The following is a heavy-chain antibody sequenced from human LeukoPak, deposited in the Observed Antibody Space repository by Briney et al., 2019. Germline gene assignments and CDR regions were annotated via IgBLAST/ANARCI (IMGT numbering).Heavy chain of an antibody. Sequence: ASVKVSCKASGYTFTRYYMHWVRQAPGQGLEWMGWSNPNSGGTNYAQKFQGRVTMTRDTSISTAYMELSRLRSDDTAVYYCARDLVYYDFWSGYPNINNWFDPWGQGTLVTVSS. CDR2: SNPNSGGT. CDR1: GYTFTRYY. D-gene: IGHD3-3*01. J-gene: IGHJ5*02. V-gene: IGHV1-2*02. CDR3: ARDLVYYDFWSGYPNINNWFDP.